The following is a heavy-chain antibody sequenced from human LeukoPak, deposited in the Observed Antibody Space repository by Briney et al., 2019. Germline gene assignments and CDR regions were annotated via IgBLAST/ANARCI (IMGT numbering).Heavy chain of an antibody. V-gene: IGHV1-18*01. Sequence: ASVKVSCKASGYTFTSYGISWVRQAPGQGLEWMGWITAYNGNTNYAQKLQGRVTITTDTSTSTAYMELRSVRSDDTAVYYCARIHVRGSSPGMGPWGQGTLVSVPS. CDR1: GYTFTSYG. CDR3: ARIHVRGSSPGMGP. J-gene: IGHJ5*02. D-gene: IGHD3-10*02. CDR2: ITAYNGNT.